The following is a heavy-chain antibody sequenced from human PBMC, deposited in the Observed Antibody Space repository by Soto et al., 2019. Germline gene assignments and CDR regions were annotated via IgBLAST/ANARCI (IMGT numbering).Heavy chain of an antibody. CDR1: GYTFTGYY. Sequence: ASVKVSCKASGYTFTGYYMHWVRQAPGQGLEWMGWINPNSGGTNYAQKFQGWVTMTRDTSISTAYMELSRLRSDDTAVYYCARGYSSSWYNPHYYYYMDVWGKGTTVTVSS. D-gene: IGHD6-13*01. CDR3: ARGYSSSWYNPHYYYYMDV. CDR2: INPNSGGT. J-gene: IGHJ6*03. V-gene: IGHV1-2*04.